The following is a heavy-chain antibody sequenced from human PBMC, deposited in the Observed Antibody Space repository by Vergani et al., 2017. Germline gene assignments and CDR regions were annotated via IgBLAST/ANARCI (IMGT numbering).Heavy chain of an antibody. CDR2: IHAGNGNT. Sequence: HLVHSGPEVKKPGASVKVSCKASGYTFTSYAMHWVRQAPGQRLEWMGWIHAGNGNTKYSQKFQGRVTITRDTSASTAYMELSSLRSEDTAVYYCARVGDCWSGCFFDYWGQGTLVTVSS. D-gene: IGHD3-3*01. J-gene: IGHJ4*02. V-gene: IGHV1-3*01. CDR1: GYTFTSYA. CDR3: ARVGDCWSGCFFDY.